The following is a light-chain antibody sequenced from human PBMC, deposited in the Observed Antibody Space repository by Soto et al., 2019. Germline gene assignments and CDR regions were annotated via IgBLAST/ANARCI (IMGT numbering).Light chain of an antibody. CDR2: GDS. CDR3: HQYGRSQFT. J-gene: IGKJ3*01. Sequence: EIVLTQSPGTLSLSPGERAALSCRASEAISSTFLAWYQQKPGQAPRLLIYGDSSRAAGIPDRFSGSGSGTDFNLTISRLETEDFAVYYCHQYGRSQFTFGHGTRVDIK. V-gene: IGKV3-20*01. CDR1: EAISSTF.